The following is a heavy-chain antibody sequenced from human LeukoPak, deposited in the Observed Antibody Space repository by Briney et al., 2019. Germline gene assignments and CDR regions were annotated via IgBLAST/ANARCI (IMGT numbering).Heavy chain of an antibody. V-gene: IGHV4-4*07. CDR3: ASHGIAAAAGGAYFDY. CDR2: IYTSGST. J-gene: IGHJ4*02. Sequence: SETLSLTCTVSGGSISSYYWSWIRQPAGKGLEWIGRIYTSGSTNYNPSLKSRVTMSVDTSKNQFSLKLSSVTAADTAVYYCASHGIAAAAGGAYFDYWGQGTLVTVSS. CDR1: GGSISSYY. D-gene: IGHD6-13*01.